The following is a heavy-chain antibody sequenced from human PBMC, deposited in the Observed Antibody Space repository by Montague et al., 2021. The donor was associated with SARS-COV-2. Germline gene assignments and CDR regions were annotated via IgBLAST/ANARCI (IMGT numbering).Heavy chain of an antibody. D-gene: IGHD5-18*01. Sequence: SETLSLTCTVSSGSISSYYWSWIRQPPGKGLEWIGYIYYSGSANYNPSLKSRVTISVDTSKNQFSLKLSSVTAADTAVYYCARGNTWEGYSYGFDYWGQGTLVTVSS. CDR3: ARGNTWEGYSYGFDY. CDR1: SGSISSYY. V-gene: IGHV4-59*01. J-gene: IGHJ4*02. CDR2: IYYSGSA.